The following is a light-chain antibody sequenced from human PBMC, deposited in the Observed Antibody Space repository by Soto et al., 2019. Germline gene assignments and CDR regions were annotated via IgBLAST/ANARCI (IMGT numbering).Light chain of an antibody. V-gene: IGLV2-23*02. CDR3: YSYVGAIS. CDR1: RSDVGSHNF. J-gene: IGLJ2*01. Sequence: SALTQPASVSGSPGQSITISCTGTRSDVGSHNFVSWYQQHPGKAPELMIYEVSKRPSGVSNRFSGSKSGNTASLTISGLQAEDEDDYYCYSYVGAISFGGGTKLTVL. CDR2: EVS.